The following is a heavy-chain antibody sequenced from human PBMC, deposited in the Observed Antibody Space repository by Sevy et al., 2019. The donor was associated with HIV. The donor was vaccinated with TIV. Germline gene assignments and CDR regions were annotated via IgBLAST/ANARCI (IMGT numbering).Heavy chain of an antibody. CDR2: VTSDGNT. V-gene: IGHV3-23*01. CDR3: AGGDTTMIADLDF. Sequence: GGSLRLSCAASGLTLTTTGMSWVRQAPGKGLEWVAGVTSDGNTYYADSVGDRFTVSTDTSKNTLYLQLHSLRAVDADVFYCAGGDTTMIADLDFWGQGTLVTVSS. J-gene: IGHJ4*02. CDR1: GLTLTTTG. D-gene: IGHD3-22*01.